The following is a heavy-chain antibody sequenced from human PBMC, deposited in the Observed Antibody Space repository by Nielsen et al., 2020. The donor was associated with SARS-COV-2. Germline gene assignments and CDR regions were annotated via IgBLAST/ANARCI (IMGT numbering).Heavy chain of an antibody. Sequence: LSCIVSGGSISSGGYYWSWIRQHPGKGLEWIGYIYYSGSTYYNPSLKSRVTISVDTSKNQFSLKLSSVTAADTAVYYCARAPITMIVVVNAFDIWGQGTMITVSS. V-gene: IGHV4-31*03. CDR3: ARAPITMIVVVNAFDI. CDR1: GGSISSGGYY. J-gene: IGHJ3*02. CDR2: IYYSGST. D-gene: IGHD3-22*01.